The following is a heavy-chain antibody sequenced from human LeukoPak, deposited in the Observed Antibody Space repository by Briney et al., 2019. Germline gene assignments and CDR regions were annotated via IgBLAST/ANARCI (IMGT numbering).Heavy chain of an antibody. V-gene: IGHV3-30*18. CDR1: GFTFSSYG. D-gene: IGHD6-19*01. Sequence: GGSLRLSCAASGFTFSSYGVHWVRQAPGKGLEWVAVISYDGSNKYYADSVKGRFTISRDNSKNTLYLQMNSLRAEDTAVYYCAKSSSSGWYYQGFDYWGQGTLVTVSS. CDR2: ISYDGSNK. CDR3: AKSSSSGWYYQGFDY. J-gene: IGHJ4*02.